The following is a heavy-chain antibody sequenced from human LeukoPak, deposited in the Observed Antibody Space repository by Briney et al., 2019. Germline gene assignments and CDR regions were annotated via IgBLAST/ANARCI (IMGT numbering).Heavy chain of an antibody. D-gene: IGHD3-16*02. J-gene: IGHJ4*02. Sequence: SGGSLRLSCAASGFTFSSYAMSWVRQAPGKGLEWVSAISGSGGSTYYADSVKGRFTISRDNSKNTLYLQMNSLRAEDTAVYYCAKEVKPRIMITFGGVIAKGYWGQGTLVTVSS. V-gene: IGHV3-23*01. CDR1: GFTFSSYA. CDR2: ISGSGGST. CDR3: AKEVKPRIMITFGGVIAKGY.